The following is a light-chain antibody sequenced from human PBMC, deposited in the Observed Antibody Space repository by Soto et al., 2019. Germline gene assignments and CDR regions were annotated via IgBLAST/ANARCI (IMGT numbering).Light chain of an antibody. CDR1: QSVDIN. Sequence: DIVLTQSPGTLSVSPGERVTLSCRASQSVDINLAWYQQKPGQAPRLLIYGASTRATDMPGRFSGSGSGTDFTLTISRLEPEDFAVYYCQQYGSSPRTFGQGTRLEIK. V-gene: IGKV3-20*01. J-gene: IGKJ5*01. CDR3: QQYGSSPRT. CDR2: GAS.